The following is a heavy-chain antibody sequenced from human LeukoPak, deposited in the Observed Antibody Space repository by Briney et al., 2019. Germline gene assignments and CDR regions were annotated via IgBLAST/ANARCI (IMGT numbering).Heavy chain of an antibody. Sequence: ASVKVSCKASGYTFTGYYMHWVRQAPGQGLEWMGWINPNSGGTNYAQKFQGRVTMTRDTSISTAYMELSRLSSDDTAVYYCARASVVAAARNHFDYWGQGTLVTVSS. CDR1: GYTFTGYY. D-gene: IGHD6-13*01. J-gene: IGHJ4*02. V-gene: IGHV1-2*02. CDR2: INPNSGGT. CDR3: ARASVVAAARNHFDY.